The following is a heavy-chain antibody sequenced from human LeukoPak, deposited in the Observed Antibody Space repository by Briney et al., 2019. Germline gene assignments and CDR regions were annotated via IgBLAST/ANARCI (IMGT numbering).Heavy chain of an antibody. CDR3: TTDPVGIYDADY. CDR1: GMTFTNAW. J-gene: IGHJ4*02. D-gene: IGHD3-10*01. CDR2: IKSKVRGGTS. Sequence: GGSLRLSCSVSGMTFTNAWMTWVRQAPGKGLEWVARIKSKVRGGTSDYAAPVKGRFTISRDDSEKKLYLQMNNLKSEDTALYYCTTDPVGIYDADYWGQGTLVTVFS. V-gene: IGHV3-15*01.